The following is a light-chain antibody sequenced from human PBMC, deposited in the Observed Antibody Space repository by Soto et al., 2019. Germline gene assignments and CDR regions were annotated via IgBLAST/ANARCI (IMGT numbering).Light chain of an antibody. CDR2: GAS. CDR1: QSVSSSY. Sequence: EIVLTQSPGTLSLSPGERATLSCRASQSVSSSYLVWYQQKPGQAPRLLIYGASSRATVIPDRFSGSGSGTDFNLTISGLEPEDFAVYYCQQYDSSSWTFGQGTKVEIK. V-gene: IGKV3-20*01. CDR3: QQYDSSSWT. J-gene: IGKJ1*01.